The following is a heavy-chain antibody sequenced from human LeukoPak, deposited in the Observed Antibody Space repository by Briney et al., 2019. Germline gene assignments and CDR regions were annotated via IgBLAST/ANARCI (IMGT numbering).Heavy chain of an antibody. CDR2: DYTSGNT. Sequence: PSETLSLTCTVSGGSLSSYSWSWIRQPAGKGLEWIGRDYTSGNTNDNPSLESRVILSVDQSKNKFYLKLRSVTAADTAVYYCARVMYYYDRSGYYSTGAFDMWGEGTMVTVSS. CDR1: GGSLSSYS. J-gene: IGHJ3*02. CDR3: ARVMYYYDRSGYYSTGAFDM. D-gene: IGHD3-22*01. V-gene: IGHV4-4*07.